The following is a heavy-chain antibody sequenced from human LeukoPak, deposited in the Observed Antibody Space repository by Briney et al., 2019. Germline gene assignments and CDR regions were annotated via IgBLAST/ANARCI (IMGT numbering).Heavy chain of an antibody. J-gene: IGHJ4*02. D-gene: IGHD3-22*01. Sequence: GGSLRLSCAASGFTFSSYSMNGVRQAPGKGLEWVSSISSSSSYIYYADPVKGRFTISRDNAKNSLYLQMNSLRAEDTAVYYCAREYYYDSSGYYFDYWGQGTLVTVSS. CDR3: AREYYYDSSGYYFDY. V-gene: IGHV3-21*01. CDR1: GFTFSSYS. CDR2: ISSSSSYI.